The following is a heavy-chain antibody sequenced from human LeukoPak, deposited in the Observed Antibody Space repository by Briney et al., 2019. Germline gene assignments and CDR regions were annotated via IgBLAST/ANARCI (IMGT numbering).Heavy chain of an antibody. J-gene: IGHJ4*02. Sequence: GGSLRLSCAASGFTFSSYAMSWVRQAPGKGLEWVSAISGSGGSTYYADSVKGRFTTSRDNSKNTLYLQMNSLRAEDTAVYYCASMTTVTYTTFDYWGQGTLVTVSS. D-gene: IGHD4-17*01. V-gene: IGHV3-23*01. CDR1: GFTFSSYA. CDR3: ASMTTVTYTTFDY. CDR2: ISGSGGST.